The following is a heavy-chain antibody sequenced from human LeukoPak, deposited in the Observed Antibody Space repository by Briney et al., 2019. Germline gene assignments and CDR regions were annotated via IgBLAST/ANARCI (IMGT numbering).Heavy chain of an antibody. J-gene: IGHJ4*02. CDR1: GYSFTSYW. CDR2: LYPVYSAT. Sequence: GEALYISCKVSGYSFTSYWIGWVRQMPGKGLEWMGILYPVYSATRYIPSSQGHVTISAYKPITTAYLQWTSLNAAPTAMSYCARHGNIAAGLDSWGQGTPVTVSS. D-gene: IGHD6-13*01. V-gene: IGHV5-51*01. CDR3: ARHGNIAAGLDS.